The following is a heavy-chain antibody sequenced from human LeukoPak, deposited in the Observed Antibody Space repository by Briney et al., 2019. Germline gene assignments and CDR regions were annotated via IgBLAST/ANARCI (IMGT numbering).Heavy chain of an antibody. CDR1: GFTFSS. D-gene: IGHD2-2*01. V-gene: IGHV3-21*01. Sequence: GGSLRLSCAASGFTFSSMNWVRQAPGKGLEWVSSISSSSGYIHYADSVKGRFTISRDNAKNSLYLQMNSLRAEDTAVYYCARDWWGLGDRNSASRYRLTWGQGILVTVSS. CDR2: ISSSSGYI. CDR3: ARDWWGLGDRNSASRYRLT. J-gene: IGHJ4*02.